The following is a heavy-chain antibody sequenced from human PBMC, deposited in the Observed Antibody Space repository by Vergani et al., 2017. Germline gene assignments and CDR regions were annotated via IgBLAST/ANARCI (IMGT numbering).Heavy chain of an antibody. D-gene: IGHD3-10*01. CDR1: GYTFTDYY. Sequence: EVQLVQSGAEVKKPGATVKISCKVSGYTFTDYYMHWVQQAPGKGLEWMGLVDPEDGETIYAEKFQGRVTITADTSTDTAYMELSSLRSEDTAVYYCVYGSGSDYGAYYYGMDVWGQGTTVTVSS. CDR3: VYGSGSDYGAYYYGMDV. J-gene: IGHJ6*01. V-gene: IGHV1-69-2*01. CDR2: VDPEDGET.